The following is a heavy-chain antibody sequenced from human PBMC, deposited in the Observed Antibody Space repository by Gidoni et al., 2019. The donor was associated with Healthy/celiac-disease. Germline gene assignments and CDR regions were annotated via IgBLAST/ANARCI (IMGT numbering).Heavy chain of an antibody. D-gene: IGHD2-15*01. V-gene: IGHV3-48*04. CDR2: ISSSSSTI. CDR1: GFTFSSYS. CDR3: ARGYCSGGSCPYYYYGMDV. J-gene: IGHJ6*02. Sequence: EVQLLESGGGLVHPGGSLRLPCAASGFTFSSYSMNWVRQAPGKGLEWVSYISSSSSTIYYADSVKGRFTISRDNAKNSLYLQRNSLRAEDTAVYYCARGYCSGGSCPYYYYGMDVWGQGTTVTVSS.